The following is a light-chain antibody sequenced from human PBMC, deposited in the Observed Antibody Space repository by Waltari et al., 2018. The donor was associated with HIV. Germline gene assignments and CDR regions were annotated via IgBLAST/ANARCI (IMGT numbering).Light chain of an antibody. CDR2: KNS. CDR1: ALANQY. V-gene: IGLV3-25*03. J-gene: IGLJ1*01. CDR3: QSAGSSGTL. Sequence: SYDLTVPPSVSVSSGEPARITCSGDALANQYAYWNQQKPGRAPVLEIYKNSEMPSGIPERFCGSSSATTDTLTISGVHAEDEADYHCQSAGSSGTLFGTATKVTAL.